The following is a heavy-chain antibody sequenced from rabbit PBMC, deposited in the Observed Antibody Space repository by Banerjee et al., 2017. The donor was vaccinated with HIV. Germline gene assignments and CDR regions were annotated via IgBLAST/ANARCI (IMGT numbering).Heavy chain of an antibody. CDR2: ANTGTGTT. D-gene: IGHD2-1*01. V-gene: IGHV1S40*01. Sequence: QSLEESGGDLVKPGGTLTLTCKASGIDFSSYWMCWVRQAPGKGLEWIGYANTGTGTTYYASWAKGRFTISKTSSTTVTLQMTSLTVADTATYFCARGYGDHGVFKLWGQGTLVTVS. J-gene: IGHJ4*01. CDR1: GIDFSSYW. CDR3: ARGYGDHGVFKL.